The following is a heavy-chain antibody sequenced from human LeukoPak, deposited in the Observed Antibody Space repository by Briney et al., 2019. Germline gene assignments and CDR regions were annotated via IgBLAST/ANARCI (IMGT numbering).Heavy chain of an antibody. CDR2: IYYSGST. CDR1: GGSFSGYY. V-gene: IGHV4-59*01. CDR3: ARAGGAYGSGSYGYYYYYMDV. D-gene: IGHD3-10*01. J-gene: IGHJ6*03. Sequence: SETLSLTCAVYGGSFSGYYWSWIRQPPGKGLEWIGYIYYSGSTNYNPSLKSRVTISVDTSKNQFSLKLSSVTAADTAVYYCARAGGAYGSGSYGYYYYYMDVWGKGTTVTISS.